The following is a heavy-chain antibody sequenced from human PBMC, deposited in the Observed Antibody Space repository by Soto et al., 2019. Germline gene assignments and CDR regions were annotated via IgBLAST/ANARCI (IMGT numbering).Heavy chain of an antibody. D-gene: IGHD4-17*01. Sequence: EVQLLESGGGLVQPGGSLRLSCAASGFTFSSYAMSWVRQAPGKGLEWVSAISGSGGSTYYADSVKGRFTISRDNTKNTLHLQMNSLKAEDTAVYYCANSPLYGDSLDYWGQGTLVTVSS. J-gene: IGHJ4*02. CDR3: ANSPLYGDSLDY. V-gene: IGHV3-23*01. CDR1: GFTFSSYA. CDR2: ISGSGGST.